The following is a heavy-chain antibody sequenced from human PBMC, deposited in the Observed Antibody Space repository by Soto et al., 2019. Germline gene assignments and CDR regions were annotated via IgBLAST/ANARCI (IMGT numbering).Heavy chain of an antibody. CDR1: GYSFTNND. CDR2: MNPGSGDT. D-gene: IGHD2-8*01. CDR3: RVTGVSEVDY. V-gene: IGHV1-8*01. Sequence: GASVKVSCKASGYSFTNNDVSWVRQATGQGLEWMGWMNPGSGDTGYAQKFQGRVTMTRDTSISTAYMELSRLRSDDTAVYYCRVTGVSEVDYWGQGTLVTVSS. J-gene: IGHJ4*02.